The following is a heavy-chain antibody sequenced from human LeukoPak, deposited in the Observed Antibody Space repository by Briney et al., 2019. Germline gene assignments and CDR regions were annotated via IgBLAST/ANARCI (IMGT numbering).Heavy chain of an antibody. D-gene: IGHD6-6*01. V-gene: IGHV3-13*01. CDR2: IGTAGDT. CDR1: GFAFSSYD. J-gene: IGHJ6*02. Sequence: GGPLRLSCAASGFAFSSYDMHWVRQATGKGLEWVSAIGTAGDTYYPGSVKGRFTISRENAKNSLYLQMNSLRAGDTAVYYCARGRLTESYSSSSSGEGDGMDVWGQGTTVTVSS. CDR3: ARGRLTESYSSSSSGEGDGMDV.